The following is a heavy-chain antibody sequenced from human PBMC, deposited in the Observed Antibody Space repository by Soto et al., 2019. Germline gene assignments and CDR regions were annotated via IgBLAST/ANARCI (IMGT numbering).Heavy chain of an antibody. CDR3: AKDLYDILTGYLRFDP. Sequence: EVQLLESGGGLVQPGGSLRLSCAASGFTFSSYAMSWVRQAPGKGLEWVSAISGSGGSTYYADSVKGRFTISRDNSKNTLYLQMNSLRADDTAVYYCAKDLYDILTGYLRFDPWGQGTLVTVSS. V-gene: IGHV3-23*01. CDR2: ISGSGGST. CDR1: GFTFSSYA. J-gene: IGHJ5*02. D-gene: IGHD3-9*01.